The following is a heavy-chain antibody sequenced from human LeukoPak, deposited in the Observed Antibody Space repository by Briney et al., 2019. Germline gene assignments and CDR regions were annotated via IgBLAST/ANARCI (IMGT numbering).Heavy chain of an antibody. V-gene: IGHV1-69*04. CDR1: GGTFSSYA. Sequence: SVKVSCKASGGTFSSYAISWVRQAPGQGLEWMGRIIPILGIANYAQKFQGRVTMTRNTSISTAYMELSSLRSEDTAVYYCARDSSSWYSDFDYWGQGTLVTVSS. CDR3: ARDSSSWYSDFDY. CDR2: IIPILGIA. D-gene: IGHD6-13*01. J-gene: IGHJ4*02.